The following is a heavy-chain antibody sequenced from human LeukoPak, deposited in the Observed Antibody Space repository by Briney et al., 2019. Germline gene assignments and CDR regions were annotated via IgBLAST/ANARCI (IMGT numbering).Heavy chain of an antibody. CDR3: ARTSSHAFDI. CDR1: GGSFSGYY. J-gene: IGHJ3*02. CDR2: INHSGST. V-gene: IGHV4-34*01. Sequence: SENLSLTCAIYGGSFSGYYWSWIRQPPGKGLEWIGEINHSGSTNYNPSLKSRVTISVDTSKNQFSLKLSSVTAADTAVYYCARTSSHAFDIWGQGTMVTVSS.